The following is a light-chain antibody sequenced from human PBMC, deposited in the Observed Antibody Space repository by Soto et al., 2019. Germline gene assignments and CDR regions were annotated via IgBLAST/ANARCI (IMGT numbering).Light chain of an antibody. V-gene: IGKV1-5*03. J-gene: IGKJ1*01. CDR1: QSISTW. CDR3: QQSWT. CDR2: KAS. Sequence: IQMTQSPSSLAASVGDRVTITCRANQSISTWLAWYQQKPGKAPNLLIYKASSLESGVPSRFSGSESGTEFTLTISSLQPDDFATYYCQQSWTFGQGTKVDIK.